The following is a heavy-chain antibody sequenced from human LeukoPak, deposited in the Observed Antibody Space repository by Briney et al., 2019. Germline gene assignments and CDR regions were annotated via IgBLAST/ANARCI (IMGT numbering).Heavy chain of an antibody. D-gene: IGHD6-13*01. CDR1: GGCFSGYY. Sequence: SETLSLTCAVYGGCFSGYYWSWIRQPPGKGLEWIGEINHSGSTNYNPSLKSRVTISVDTSKNQFSLKLSSVTAADTAVYYCARVRGYSGFDYWGQGTLVTVSS. CDR3: ARVRGYSGFDY. J-gene: IGHJ4*02. V-gene: IGHV4-34*01. CDR2: INHSGST.